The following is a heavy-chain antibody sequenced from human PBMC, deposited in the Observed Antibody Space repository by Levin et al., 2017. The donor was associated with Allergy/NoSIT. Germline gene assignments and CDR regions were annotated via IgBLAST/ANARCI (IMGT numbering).Heavy chain of an antibody. V-gene: IGHV3-23*01. CDR2: ISGSGGST. D-gene: IGHD3-22*01. CDR1: GFTFSSYA. Sequence: GGSLRLSCAASGFTFSSYAMSWVRQAPGKGLEWVSAISGSGGSTYYADSVKGRFTISRDNSKNTLYLQMNSLRAEDTAVYYCAKVDYYDSSGDYYGDAFDIWGQGTMVTVSS. J-gene: IGHJ3*02. CDR3: AKVDYYDSSGDYYGDAFDI.